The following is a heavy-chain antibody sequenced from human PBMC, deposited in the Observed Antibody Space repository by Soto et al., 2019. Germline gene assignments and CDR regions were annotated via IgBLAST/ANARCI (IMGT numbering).Heavy chain of an antibody. CDR3: ASETVAGTGYYFDY. V-gene: IGHV4-59*01. Sequence: ASETLSLTCTVSGGSISSYYWSWIRQPPGKGLEWIGYIYYSGSTNYNPSLKSRVTISVDTSKNQFSLKLSSVTAADTAVYYCASETVAGTGYYFDYWGQGTLVTVSS. D-gene: IGHD6-19*01. CDR2: IYYSGST. CDR1: GGSISSYY. J-gene: IGHJ4*02.